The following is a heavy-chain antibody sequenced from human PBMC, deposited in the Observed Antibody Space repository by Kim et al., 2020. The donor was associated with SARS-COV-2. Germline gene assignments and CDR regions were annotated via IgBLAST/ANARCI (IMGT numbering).Heavy chain of an antibody. J-gene: IGHJ4*02. CDR2: IYPGDSDT. V-gene: IGHV5-51*01. CDR1: GYSFTSYW. CDR3: ARQGGYYDMLSGYEPFDD. D-gene: IGHD3-9*01. Sequence: GESLKISCKGSGYSFTSYWIGWVRQMPGKGLEWMGIIYPGDSDTRYSPSFQGHVTISADKSISTAYLQWSSLKAPDTAMYYCARQGGYYDMLSGYEPFDDWSQRSLVTVPP.